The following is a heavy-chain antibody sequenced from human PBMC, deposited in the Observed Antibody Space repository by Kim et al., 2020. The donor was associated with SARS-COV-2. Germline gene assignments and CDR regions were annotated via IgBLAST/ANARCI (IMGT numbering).Heavy chain of an antibody. CDR2: ISASSGDT. CDR3: ARVTTITAPFYDY. V-gene: IGHV3-23*01. Sequence: GGSLRHSCAASGFTFSRYGLSWVRQAPGKGLEWVSGISASSGDTYYADSVQGRFTISRDNAKNALNLDMNSLRAEDTALYYCARVTTITAPFYDYWGRGTLVTVSS. D-gene: IGHD4-4*01. CDR1: GFTFSRYG. J-gene: IGHJ4*02.